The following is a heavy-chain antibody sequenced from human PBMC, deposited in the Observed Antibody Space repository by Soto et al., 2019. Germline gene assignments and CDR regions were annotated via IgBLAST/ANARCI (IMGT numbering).Heavy chain of an antibody. V-gene: IGHV3-23*01. D-gene: IGHD6-19*01. Sequence: DVQLLESGGGLVQPGGSLTLSCAASRFTFSDYAMNWVRQAPGKGLEWVSAIGGVGGDTYYADSVKGRFTISRDNSKNTLYLQMISLRDEDTAVYYCAKDAVAYNGKWDWFDSWGQGTLVTVSS. CDR3: AKDAVAYNGKWDWFDS. CDR2: IGGVGGDT. CDR1: RFTFSDYA. J-gene: IGHJ5*01.